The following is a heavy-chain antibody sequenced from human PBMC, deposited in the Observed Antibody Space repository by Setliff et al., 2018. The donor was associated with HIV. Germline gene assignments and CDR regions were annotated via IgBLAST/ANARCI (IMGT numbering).Heavy chain of an antibody. Sequence: SETLSLTCAVYGGSFSGYYWSWIRQPPGKGLEWIGEINHSGSTNYNPSLKSRVTLSVDTSKNQFSLNLSSVTAADTALYYCARGQENGDLRYWGQGTLFTVSS. CDR2: INHSGST. J-gene: IGHJ4*02. CDR1: GGSFSGYY. D-gene: IGHD3-10*01. CDR3: ARGQENGDLRY. V-gene: IGHV4-34*01.